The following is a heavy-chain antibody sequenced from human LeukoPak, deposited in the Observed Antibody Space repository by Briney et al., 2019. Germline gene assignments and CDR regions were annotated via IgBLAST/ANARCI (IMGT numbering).Heavy chain of an antibody. Sequence: GGSLRLSCAASGFTVSSNYMSWVRQAPGKGLEWVSVIYSGGSTYYADSVKGRCTISRDNSKNTLYLQMNSLRAEDTAVYYCARDRNRVRGYYYYGMDVWGQGTTVTVSS. D-gene: IGHD3-10*01. J-gene: IGHJ6*02. CDR1: GFTVSSNY. CDR3: ARDRNRVRGYYYYGMDV. CDR2: IYSGGST. V-gene: IGHV3-66*02.